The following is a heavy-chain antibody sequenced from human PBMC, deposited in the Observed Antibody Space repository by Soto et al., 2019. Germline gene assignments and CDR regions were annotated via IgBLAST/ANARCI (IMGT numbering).Heavy chain of an antibody. CDR1: EFPFSEHA. Sequence: GVSVRLSFLSSEFPFSEHAMSWFRQYPGKGLEWVSASSGSDDSTYCADSVKGRFTISRDTSKNTLYLQMNSLRAEDTALYYCAKSFSSHWYDYFTNWGQGAQVTVSS. J-gene: IGHJ4*02. CDR2: SSGSDDST. D-gene: IGHD6-13*01. CDR3: AKSFSSHWYDYFTN. V-gene: IGHV3-23*01.